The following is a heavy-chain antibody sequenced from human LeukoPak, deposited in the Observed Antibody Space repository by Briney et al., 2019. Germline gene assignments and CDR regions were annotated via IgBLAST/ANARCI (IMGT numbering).Heavy chain of an antibody. J-gene: IGHJ4*02. CDR1: GGTFSSYA. Sequence: SVKVSCKASGGTFSSYAISWVRQAPGQGLEWMGRIIPILGIANYAQKFQGRVTITADKSTSTAYMELSSLRSEDTAVYYCASSSHGGNGGYWGQGTLVTVSS. V-gene: IGHV1-69*04. CDR3: ASSSHGGNGGY. D-gene: IGHD4-23*01. CDR2: IIPILGIA.